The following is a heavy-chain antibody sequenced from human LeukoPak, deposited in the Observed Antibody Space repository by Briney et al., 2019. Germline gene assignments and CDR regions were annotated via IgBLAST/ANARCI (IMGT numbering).Heavy chain of an antibody. CDR3: AKQRGIALSAHDY. CDR1: GFTFSSYA. V-gene: IGHV3-23*01. Sequence: GGSLRLSCAASGFTFSSYAMSWVRQAPGKGLEWVSAIGGSSDSTYYADSVKGRFTISRDNSKNTLYLQMNSLRAEDTAVYYCAKQRGIALSAHDYWGQGTLVTVSS. D-gene: IGHD6-19*01. J-gene: IGHJ4*02. CDR2: IGGSSDST.